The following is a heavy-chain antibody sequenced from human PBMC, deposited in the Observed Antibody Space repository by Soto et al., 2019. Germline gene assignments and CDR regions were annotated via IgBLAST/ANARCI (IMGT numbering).Heavy chain of an antibody. D-gene: IGHD5-12*01. CDR3: ARHQSGYDYGLTHFDY. Sequence: QVQLQESGPGLVKASETLSLTCTVSGGSFKSDFWSWIRQPPGKGLEWIGYISYTRDTNYQPSLKSRVTIPVDTSKSQFSLKLSSVTAADTAVYFCARHQSGYDYGLTHFDYWGRGTLVTVSS. CDR1: GGSFKSDF. J-gene: IGHJ4*02. CDR2: ISYTRDT. V-gene: IGHV4-59*08.